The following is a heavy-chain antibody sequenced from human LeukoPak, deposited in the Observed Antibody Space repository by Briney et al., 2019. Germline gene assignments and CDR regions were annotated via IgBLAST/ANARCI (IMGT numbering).Heavy chain of an antibody. CDR2: INPNSGGT. D-gene: IGHD6-13*01. CDR3: SREIKQQLYDYFDY. Sequence: ASVKVSCKASGYTFTGYYMHWVRQPPGQGLEWMGWINPNSGGTNYAQKFQGRVTMTRDTSISTVYMELSRLRSDDTAVYYCSREIKQQLYDYFDYWGQGTLVAVSS. CDR1: GYTFTGYY. J-gene: IGHJ4*02. V-gene: IGHV1-2*02.